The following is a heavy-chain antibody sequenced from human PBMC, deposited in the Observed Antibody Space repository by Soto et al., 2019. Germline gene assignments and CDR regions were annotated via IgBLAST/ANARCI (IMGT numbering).Heavy chain of an antibody. Sequence: QLQLQASGPGLVEPSETLSLTCTVSGGSISSSYYYWGWIRQPPGKGLEWIGSIYYSGTTYYTPSLKSRVTISVDTSKNQFSLKLSSVTAADTAVYYCARLDPARGYNWFDPWGQGILVTVSS. J-gene: IGHJ5*02. CDR3: ARLDPARGYNWFDP. D-gene: IGHD2-2*03. CDR2: IYYSGTT. CDR1: GGSISSSYYY. V-gene: IGHV4-39*01.